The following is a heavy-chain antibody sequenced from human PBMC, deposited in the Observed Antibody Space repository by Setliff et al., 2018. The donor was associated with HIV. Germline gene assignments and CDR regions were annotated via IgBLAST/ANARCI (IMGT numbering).Heavy chain of an antibody. Sequence: LRLSCAASGFTFSSYSMNWVRQAPGKGLKWVSSISSSSSYINYADSVKGRFTISRDNAKNSLYLQMNSLRAEDTAVYYCARGNQQLVFDYWGQGTPVTVSS. CDR1: GFTFSSYS. V-gene: IGHV3-21*01. D-gene: IGHD6-13*01. CDR2: ISSSSSYI. CDR3: ARGNQQLVFDY. J-gene: IGHJ4*02.